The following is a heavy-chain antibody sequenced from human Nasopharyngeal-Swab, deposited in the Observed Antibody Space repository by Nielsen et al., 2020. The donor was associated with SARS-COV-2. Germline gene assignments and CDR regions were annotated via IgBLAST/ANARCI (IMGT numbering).Heavy chain of an antibody. CDR3: ARVGGLWSAGFYYYYMDV. Sequence: WIRQPPGKGLERIGYIYYSGSTNYNPSLKSRVTISVDTSKNQFSLKLSSVTAADTAVYYCARVGGLWSAGFYYYYMDVWGKGTTVTVSS. J-gene: IGHJ6*03. V-gene: IGHV4-59*01. CDR2: IYYSGST. D-gene: IGHD3-3*01.